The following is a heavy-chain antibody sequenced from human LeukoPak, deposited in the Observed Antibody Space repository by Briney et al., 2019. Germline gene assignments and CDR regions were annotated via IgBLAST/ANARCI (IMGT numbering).Heavy chain of an antibody. CDR3: ARDRGELGFDY. D-gene: IGHD1-26*01. CDR2: INTNNGGT. Sequence: SVTVSCQASGYTFTGYYMHWVRPAPAQGLEGMGLINTNNGGTNYARKFQGRVTMTRDTSNSTAYMELSRLRSDDTAVYYCARDRGELGFDYWGQGTLGTVSS. CDR1: GYTFTGYY. V-gene: IGHV1-2*02. J-gene: IGHJ4*02.